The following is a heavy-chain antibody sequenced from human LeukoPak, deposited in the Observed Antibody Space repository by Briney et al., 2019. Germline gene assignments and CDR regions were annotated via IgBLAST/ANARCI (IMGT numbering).Heavy chain of an antibody. CDR1: GFTFSSYS. V-gene: IGHV3-21*04. J-gene: IGHJ3*02. D-gene: IGHD4-17*01. Sequence: GGSLRLSCAASGFTFSSYSMNWVRQALGKGLQWVSSISSSSSYIYYADSVKGRFTISRDNAKNSLYLQMNSLRAEDTAVYYCASTDYGHAFDIWGQGTMVTVSS. CDR3: ASTDYGHAFDI. CDR2: ISSSSSYI.